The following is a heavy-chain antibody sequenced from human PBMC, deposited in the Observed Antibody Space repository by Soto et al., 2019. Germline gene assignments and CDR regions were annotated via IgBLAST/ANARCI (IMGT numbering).Heavy chain of an antibody. J-gene: IGHJ4*02. D-gene: IGHD3-10*01. CDR1: GFTFSSYA. CDR3: AKNLITMVRGVIPSPFDY. V-gene: IGHV3-23*01. CDR2: ISGSGGST. Sequence: GGSVRLSCAASGFTFSSYAMSWVRQAPGKGLEWVSAISGSGGSTYYADSVKGRFTISRDNSKNTLYLQMNSLRAEDTAVYYCAKNLITMVRGVIPSPFDYWGQGTLVTVSS.